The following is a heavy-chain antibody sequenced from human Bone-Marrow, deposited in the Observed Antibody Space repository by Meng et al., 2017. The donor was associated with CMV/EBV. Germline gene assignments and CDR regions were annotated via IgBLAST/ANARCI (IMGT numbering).Heavy chain of an antibody. D-gene: IGHD4-23*01. CDR3: ARDLMEGRDGGKGGY. Sequence: ASVKVSCKASGYTFTSYGISWVRQAPGQGLEWMGWNSAYNGNTNYAQKLQGRVTMTTDTSTSTAYMELRSLRSDDTAVYYCARDLMEGRDGGKGGYWGQGTLVTVSS. CDR2: NSAYNGNT. J-gene: IGHJ4*02. V-gene: IGHV1-18*01. CDR1: GYTFTSYG.